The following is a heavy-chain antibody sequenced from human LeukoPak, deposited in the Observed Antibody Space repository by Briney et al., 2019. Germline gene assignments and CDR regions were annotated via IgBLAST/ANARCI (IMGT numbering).Heavy chain of an antibody. CDR1: GFTFSDYY. J-gene: IGHJ4*02. V-gene: IGHV3-11*04. Sequence: GGSLTLSCAASGFTFSDYYMRWIRQAPGKGLEWVSYISSSGSTIYYADSVKGRFTISRDNAKHSLYLQMNSLRAEDTAVYYCARDYCSGGSCYGLVDYWGQGTLVTVSS. D-gene: IGHD2-15*01. CDR3: ARDYCSGGSCYGLVDY. CDR2: ISSSGSTI.